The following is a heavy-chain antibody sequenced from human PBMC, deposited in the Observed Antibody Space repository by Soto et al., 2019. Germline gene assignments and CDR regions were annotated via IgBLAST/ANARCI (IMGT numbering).Heavy chain of an antibody. Sequence: SETLSLTCTVSGGSISSGDYYRSWIRQPPGKGLEWIGYIYYSGSTYYNPSLKSRVTISVDTSKNQFSLKLSSVTAADTAVYYCAGVVPAHLYFDYWGQGTLVTVSS. CDR3: AGVVPAHLYFDY. V-gene: IGHV4-30-4*01. D-gene: IGHD2-2*01. J-gene: IGHJ4*02. CDR2: IYYSGST. CDR1: GGSISSGDYY.